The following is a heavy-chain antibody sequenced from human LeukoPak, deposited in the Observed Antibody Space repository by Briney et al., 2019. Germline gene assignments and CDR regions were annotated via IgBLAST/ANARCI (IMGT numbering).Heavy chain of an antibody. CDR3: TKSRGRRDVYNRGPFDY. Sequence: GGSLRLSCAASGFTFDDYAMHWVRQAPGKGLEWVSGISWNSGSIGYADSVKGRFTISRDNAKNSLYLQVNSLRTEDMALYYCTKSRGRRDVYNRGPFDYWGQGILVTVSS. CDR1: GFTFDDYA. D-gene: IGHD5-24*01. V-gene: IGHV3-9*03. CDR2: ISWNSGSI. J-gene: IGHJ4*02.